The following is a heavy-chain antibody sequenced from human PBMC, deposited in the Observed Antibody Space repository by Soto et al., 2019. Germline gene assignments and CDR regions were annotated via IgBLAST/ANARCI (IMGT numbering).Heavy chain of an antibody. D-gene: IGHD3-9*01. J-gene: IGHJ3*02. V-gene: IGHV4-59*01. CDR2: IYYTGST. CDR1: CGSINNYY. Sequence: SETLSLTCSLSCGSINNYYWNWVRQTPGKGLEWIGYIYYTGSTHYNPSLKSRVTMSVDTSKNQFSLRLTSVTAADTAVYFCAREGILLLGAFDIWGQGTVVTVS. CDR3: AREGILLLGAFDI.